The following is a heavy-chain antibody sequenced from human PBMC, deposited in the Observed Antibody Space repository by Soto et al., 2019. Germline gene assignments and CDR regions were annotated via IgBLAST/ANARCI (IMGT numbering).Heavy chain of an antibody. J-gene: IGHJ3*02. CDR1: GFTFSSYA. D-gene: IGHD2-15*01. Sequence: GGSLRLPCAASGFTFSSYAMHWVRQAPGKGLEWVAVISYDGSNKYYADSVKGRFTISRDNSKNTLYLQMNSLRAEDTAVYYCARAAGSSDAFDIWGQGTMVTVSS. CDR3: ARAAGSSDAFDI. CDR2: ISYDGSNK. V-gene: IGHV3-30-3*01.